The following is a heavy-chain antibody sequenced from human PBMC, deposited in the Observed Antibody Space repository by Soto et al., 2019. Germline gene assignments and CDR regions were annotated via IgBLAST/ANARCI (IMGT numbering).Heavy chain of an antibody. CDR2: ISGSGAST. CDR1: GFMFRSYV. D-gene: IGHD2-2*01. Sequence: PGGSLRLSCAASGFMFRSYVMSWVRQAPGKGLEWVSSISGSGASTYYADSVKGRFTISRDDSKNTMSLQMNSLRADDTAVYYFLKSRDIRRVVPYYCAQGSLVLGSS. J-gene: IGHJ4*02. CDR3: LKSRDIRRVVPYY. V-gene: IGHV3-23*01.